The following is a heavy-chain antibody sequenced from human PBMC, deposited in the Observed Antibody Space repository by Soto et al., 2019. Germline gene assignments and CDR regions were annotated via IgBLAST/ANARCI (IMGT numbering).Heavy chain of an antibody. CDR3: AREPASRDYDFWSGPPEYFDY. CDR2: INHSGST. Sequence: SETLSLTRAVYGGSFSGYYWSWIRQPPGKGLEWIGEINHSGSTNYNPSLKSRVTISVDTSKNQFSLKLSSVTAADTAVYYCAREPASRDYDFWSGPPEYFDYWGQGTLVTVSS. V-gene: IGHV4-34*01. D-gene: IGHD3-3*01. J-gene: IGHJ4*02. CDR1: GGSFSGYY.